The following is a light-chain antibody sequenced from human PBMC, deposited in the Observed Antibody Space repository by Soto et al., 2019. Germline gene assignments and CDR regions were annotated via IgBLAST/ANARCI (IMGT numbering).Light chain of an antibody. CDR3: AAWDDSLSAPCV. J-gene: IGLJ3*02. V-gene: IGLV1-47*01. CDR2: RNN. Sequence: QSVLTQPPSASGTPGQRVTISCSGSSSNIGSNYVYWYQQLPGTAPKLLIYRNNQRPSGVPDRFSGSKSGTSASLAISGLRSEDEADYYCAAWDDSLSAPCVFGGGTKLTVL. CDR1: SSNIGSNY.